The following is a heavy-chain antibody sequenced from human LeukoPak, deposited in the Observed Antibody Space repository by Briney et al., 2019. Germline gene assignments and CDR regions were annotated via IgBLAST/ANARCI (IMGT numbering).Heavy chain of an antibody. Sequence: PGGSLRLSCAASGFTFDDYGMSWVRQAPGKGLEWVSGINWNGGSTGYADSVKGRFTISRDNAKNSLYLQMNSLRAEDTAVYYCARRAYYYDSSGYYYAEVDYWGQGTLVTVSS. CDR1: GFTFDDYG. V-gene: IGHV3-20*04. CDR2: INWNGGST. J-gene: IGHJ4*02. D-gene: IGHD3-22*01. CDR3: ARRAYYYDSSGYYYAEVDY.